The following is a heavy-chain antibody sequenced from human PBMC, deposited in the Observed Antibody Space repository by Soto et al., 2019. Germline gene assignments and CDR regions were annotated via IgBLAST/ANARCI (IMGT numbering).Heavy chain of an antibody. J-gene: IGHJ4*02. D-gene: IGHD2-2*01. V-gene: IGHV3-30-3*01. CDR1: GFTFSSYA. Sequence: GGSLRLSCAASGFTFSSYAMHWVRQAPGKGPEWVAAISYDGSNKYYVDSVKGRFTISRDNSKNTLYLQMNSLRAEDTAVYYCARGPSSLTRFDYWGQGTLVTVSS. CDR2: ISYDGSNK. CDR3: ARGPSSLTRFDY.